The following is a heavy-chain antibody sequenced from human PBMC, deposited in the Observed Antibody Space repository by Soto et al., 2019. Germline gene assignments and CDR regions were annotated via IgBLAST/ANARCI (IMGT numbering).Heavy chain of an antibody. J-gene: IGHJ4*02. CDR1: GFTFRSYG. CDR3: AKDMVRGIVGATTFYFDY. CDR2: ISYDGSNK. V-gene: IGHV3-30*18. D-gene: IGHD1-26*01. Sequence: GGSLRLFCAASGFTFRSYGMHWVRQAPGKGLEWVAVISYDGSNKYYADSVKGRFTISRDNSKNTLYLQMNSLRAEDTAVYYCAKDMVRGIVGATTFYFDYWGQGTLVNVAS.